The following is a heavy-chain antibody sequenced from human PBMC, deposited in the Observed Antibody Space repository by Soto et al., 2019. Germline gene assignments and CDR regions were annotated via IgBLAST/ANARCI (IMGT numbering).Heavy chain of an antibody. CDR1: GFTFSSYG. V-gene: IGHV3-33*01. Sequence: ESGGGVVQPGRSLRLSCAASGFTFSSYGMHWVRQAPGKGLEWVAVIWYDGSNKYYADSVKGRFTISRDNSKNTLYLQMNSLRAEDTAVYYCASSSGSRSYYMDVWGKGTTVTVSS. CDR3: ASSSGSRSYYMDV. J-gene: IGHJ6*03. CDR2: IWYDGSNK. D-gene: IGHD3-10*01.